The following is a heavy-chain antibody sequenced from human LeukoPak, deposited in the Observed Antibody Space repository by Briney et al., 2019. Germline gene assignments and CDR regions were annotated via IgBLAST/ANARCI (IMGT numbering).Heavy chain of an antibody. Sequence: GVSLRLSCAASGFTFSSYDMSWVRQAPGKGLEWVSAISGSGGSTYYADSVKGRFTISRDNSKNTLYLQMNSLRAEDTAVYYCAKDRNIVGATSYYFDYWGQGTLVTVSS. D-gene: IGHD1-26*01. J-gene: IGHJ4*02. CDR3: AKDRNIVGATSYYFDY. CDR1: GFTFSSYD. V-gene: IGHV3-23*01. CDR2: ISGSGGST.